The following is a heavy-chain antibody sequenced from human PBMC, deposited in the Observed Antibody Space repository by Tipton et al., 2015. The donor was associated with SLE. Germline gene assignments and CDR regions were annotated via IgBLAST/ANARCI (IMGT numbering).Heavy chain of an antibody. CDR3: ARDNPTEGGDYVGY. CDR2: IYHSGST. D-gene: IGHD1-1*01. V-gene: IGHV4-34*01. J-gene: IGHJ4*02. CDR1: AASMSASF. Sequence: TLSLTCAVYAASMSASFWCWLRQPPGKGLEWIGEIYHSGSTNYNPSLKSRVTISVDTSKNQFSLKLSSVTAADTAVYYCARDNPTEGGDYVGYWGQGTRVNASS.